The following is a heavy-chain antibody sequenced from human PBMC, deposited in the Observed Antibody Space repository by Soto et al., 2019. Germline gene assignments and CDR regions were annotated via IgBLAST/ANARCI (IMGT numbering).Heavy chain of an antibody. CDR2: ISSSSSYI. Sequence: PGGSLRLSCAASGFTFSSYSMNWVRQAPGKGLEWVSSISSSSSYIYYADSVKGRFTISRDNAKNSLYLQMNSLRAEDTAVYYCARQYCGGDCYHFDYWGQGTLVTGSS. J-gene: IGHJ4*02. D-gene: IGHD2-21*02. CDR1: GFTFSSYS. CDR3: ARQYCGGDCYHFDY. V-gene: IGHV3-21*01.